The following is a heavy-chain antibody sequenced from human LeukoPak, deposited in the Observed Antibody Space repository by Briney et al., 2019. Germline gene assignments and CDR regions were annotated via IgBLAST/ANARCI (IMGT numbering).Heavy chain of an antibody. CDR3: VRGAYSSSWLNFDY. V-gene: IGHV3-30*03. D-gene: IGHD6-13*01. CDR2: IPYDGSNK. J-gene: IGHJ4*02. Sequence: PGGSLRLSCAASGLTVSSNCMSWVRQAPGKGLEWVALIPYDGSNKYYADSVKGRFTVSRDNSKNTLYLQMNSLRAEDTAVYYCVRGAYSSSWLNFDYWGQGTLVTVSS. CDR1: GLTVSSNC.